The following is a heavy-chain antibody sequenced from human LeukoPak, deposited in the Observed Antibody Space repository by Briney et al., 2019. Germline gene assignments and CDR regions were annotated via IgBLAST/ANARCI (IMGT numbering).Heavy chain of an antibody. Sequence: PGRSLRLSCAASGFTFSSYAMHWVRQAPGKGLEWVAVISYDGSNKYYADSVKGRFTISRDNSKNTLYLQMNSLRAEDTAVYYCARDRLRYFDWLLLGDAFDIWGQGTMVTVSS. J-gene: IGHJ3*02. CDR2: ISYDGSNK. CDR3: ARDRLRYFDWLLLGDAFDI. V-gene: IGHV3-30-3*01. D-gene: IGHD3-9*01. CDR1: GFTFSSYA.